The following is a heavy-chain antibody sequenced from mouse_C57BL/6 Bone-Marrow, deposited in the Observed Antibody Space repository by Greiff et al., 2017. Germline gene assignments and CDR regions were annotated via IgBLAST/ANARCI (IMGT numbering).Heavy chain of an antibody. CDR2: IDPEDGDT. J-gene: IGHJ3*01. Sequence: VQLQQSGAELVRPGASVKLSCTASGFNIKDYYMHWVKQRPEQGLEWIGRIDPEDGDTEYAPKFQGKATMTADTSSNPAYLQLSSLTSEDTAVEYCTTGLDYYGSRGFAYWGQGTLVTVSA. CDR3: TTGLDYYGSRGFAY. CDR1: GFNIKDYY. V-gene: IGHV14-1*01. D-gene: IGHD1-1*01.